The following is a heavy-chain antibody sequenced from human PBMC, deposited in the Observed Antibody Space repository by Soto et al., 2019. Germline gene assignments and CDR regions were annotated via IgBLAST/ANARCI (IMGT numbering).Heavy chain of an antibody. D-gene: IGHD6-13*01. CDR1: GFTFSSYG. CDR3: ARDDGGYSSSWGY. Sequence: QVQLVESGGDVVQPGRSLRLSCAASGFTFSSYGMDWVRQAPGKGLEWVAVIWYDGSNKYYADSVKGRFTISRDNSKNTLYLQMNSLRAEDTAVYYCARDDGGYSSSWGYWGQGTLVTVSS. CDR2: IWYDGSNK. J-gene: IGHJ4*02. V-gene: IGHV3-33*01.